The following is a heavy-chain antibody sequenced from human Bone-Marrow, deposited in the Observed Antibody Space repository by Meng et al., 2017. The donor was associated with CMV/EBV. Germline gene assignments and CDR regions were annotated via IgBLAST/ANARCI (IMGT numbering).Heavy chain of an antibody. J-gene: IGHJ4*02. CDR3: ARGRGLRGHIDY. CDR2: IYTSGST. CDR1: GGSISSGSYY. V-gene: IGHV4-61*02. D-gene: IGHD4-17*01. Sequence: TGSGGSISSGSYYWSWIRQPAGKGLEWIGRIYTSGSTNYNPSLKSRVTISVDTSKNQFSLKLSSVTAADTAVYYCARGRGLRGHIDYWGQGTLVTVSS.